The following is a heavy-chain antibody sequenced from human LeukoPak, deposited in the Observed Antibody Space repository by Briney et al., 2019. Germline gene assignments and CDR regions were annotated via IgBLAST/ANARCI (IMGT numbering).Heavy chain of an antibody. CDR3: ARDQLRYYGSNNYYSDMDF. Sequence: ASVRFSCKASGYTFTSYAIAWVRQAPGQGLEWMGWISAYNGGTNYAQKFRGRVTMTTDTSTNTGYMELRSLRSDDTAVYFCARDQLRYYGSNNYYSDMDFWGQGTTVTVSS. CDR1: GYTFTSYA. CDR2: ISAYNGGT. J-gene: IGHJ6*01. V-gene: IGHV1-18*01. D-gene: IGHD3-10*01.